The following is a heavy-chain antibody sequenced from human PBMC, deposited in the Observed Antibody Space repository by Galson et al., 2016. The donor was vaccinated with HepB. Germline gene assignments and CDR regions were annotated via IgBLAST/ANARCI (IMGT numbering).Heavy chain of an antibody. CDR1: GGSISSSDNY. D-gene: IGHD6-13*01. Sequence: SETLSLTCNVSGGSISSSDNYWGWIRQPPGKGLEWIGSIYYSGSTYYNPSLRSRITISVDTSKNQFSLNLTSVTAADTAVYYCAGGGYSSSWYLFDAFDIWGQGTMVTVSP. V-gene: IGHV4-39*01. J-gene: IGHJ3*02. CDR2: IYYSGST. CDR3: AGGGYSSSWYLFDAFDI.